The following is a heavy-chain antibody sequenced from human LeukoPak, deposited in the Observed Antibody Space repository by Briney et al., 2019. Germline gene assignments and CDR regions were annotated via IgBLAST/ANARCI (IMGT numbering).Heavy chain of an antibody. J-gene: IGHJ4*02. D-gene: IGHD1-26*01. CDR1: GDSVSSNSAA. Sequence: SQTLSLTCVISGDSVSSNSAAWNWIGQSPSRGLEWLGRTYYRSKWYYHYAVSMKSRITVNPDTSKNQFSLQLNSVTPEDTAVYYCARTRDLGPDYWGQGTLVTVSS. V-gene: IGHV6-1*01. CDR2: TYYRSKWYY. CDR3: ARTRDLGPDY.